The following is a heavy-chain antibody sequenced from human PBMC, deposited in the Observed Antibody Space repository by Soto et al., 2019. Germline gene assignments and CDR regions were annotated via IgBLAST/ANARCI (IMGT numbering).Heavy chain of an antibody. D-gene: IGHD3-22*01. V-gene: IGHV3-30*18. Sequence: PWGSLRLSCAASGFTFCSYGIHFFRHSPFKWREWVAGISYDGSKKYYGESVKGRFTISSDNSKNTLYLQMNSLRVEDTAVYYCAKAIENYSTGYYKPFYYFGVDVWGQGTTVTVSS. J-gene: IGHJ6*02. CDR3: AKAIENYSTGYYKPFYYFGVDV. CDR1: GFTFCSYG. CDR2: ISYDGSKK.